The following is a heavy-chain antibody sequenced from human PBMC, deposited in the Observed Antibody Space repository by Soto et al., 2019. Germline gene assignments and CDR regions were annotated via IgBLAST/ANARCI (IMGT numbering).Heavy chain of an antibody. J-gene: IGHJ4*02. CDR1: GGSISSGGYY. CDR2: IYYSGST. D-gene: IGHD1-26*01. V-gene: IGHV4-31*03. CDR3: AREGGIVGATAADY. Sequence: QVQLQESGPGLVKPSQTLSLTCTVSGGSISSGGYYWSWIRQHPGKGLEWIGYIYYSGSTYYNPALKSGVTISVDTSKNQFSLKLSSVTAADTAVYYCAREGGIVGATAADYWGQGTLVTVSS.